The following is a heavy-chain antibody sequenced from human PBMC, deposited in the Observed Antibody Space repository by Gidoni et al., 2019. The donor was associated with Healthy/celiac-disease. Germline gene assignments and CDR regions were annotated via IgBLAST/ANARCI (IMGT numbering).Heavy chain of an antibody. CDR3: AGSIRSKWGYPYYYYGMDV. J-gene: IGHJ6*02. D-gene: IGHD3-16*01. V-gene: IGHV4-59*01. Sequence: QVQLQESGPGLVKPSETLSLTCTVSGGSISRYYWSWIRQPPGKGLEWIGYIYYSGSTNYNPSLKSRVTISVDTSKNQFSLKLSSVTAADTAVYYCAGSIRSKWGYPYYYYGMDVWGQGTTVTVSS. CDR2: IYYSGST. CDR1: GGSISRYY.